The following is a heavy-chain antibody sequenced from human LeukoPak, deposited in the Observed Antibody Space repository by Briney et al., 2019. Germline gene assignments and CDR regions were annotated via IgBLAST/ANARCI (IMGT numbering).Heavy chain of an antibody. Sequence: PGGSLRLSCAASGFTFSSYAMHWVRQAPGKGLEWVAVISYDGSNKYYADSVKGRFTISRDNSKNTLYLQMNSLRAEDTAVYYCARDLSKSTRAFGEPEYYFDYWGQGTLVTVSS. V-gene: IGHV3-30*04. J-gene: IGHJ4*02. D-gene: IGHD3-10*01. CDR1: GFTFSSYA. CDR2: ISYDGSNK. CDR3: ARDLSKSTRAFGEPEYYFDY.